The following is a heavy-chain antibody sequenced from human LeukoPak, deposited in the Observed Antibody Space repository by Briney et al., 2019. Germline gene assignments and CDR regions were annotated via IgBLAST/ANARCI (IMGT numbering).Heavy chain of an antibody. CDR3: AKVAPKGNYYDSSGYSLDY. Sequence: PGGSLRLSCELSGFTFCSYTMTWVRQAPGKGLEWVSHIGSCGDTTFYADSVKGRFTISRDNSKNTLYLQMNSLTAEATDVFYCAKVAPKGNYYDSSGYSLDYWGQGTLVSVPS. CDR2: IGSCGDTT. J-gene: IGHJ4*02. V-gene: IGHV3-23*01. CDR1: GFTFCSYT. D-gene: IGHD3-22*01.